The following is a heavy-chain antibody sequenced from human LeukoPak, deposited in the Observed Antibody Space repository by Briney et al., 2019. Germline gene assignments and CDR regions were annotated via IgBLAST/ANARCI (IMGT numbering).Heavy chain of an antibody. D-gene: IGHD3-22*01. CDR1: GGSISSYY. V-gene: IGHV4-59*08. CDR2: IYYSGSST. CDR3: ARAAEDVNYYDSSGQHDASDI. J-gene: IGHJ3*02. Sequence: PSETLSLTCSVSGGSISSYYWTWFRQPPGKGLEWIGYIYYSGSSTYYNPSLKSRVTISVDTSKNQFSLKLSSVTAADTAVYYCARAAEDVNYYDSSGQHDASDIWGQGTMVTVSS.